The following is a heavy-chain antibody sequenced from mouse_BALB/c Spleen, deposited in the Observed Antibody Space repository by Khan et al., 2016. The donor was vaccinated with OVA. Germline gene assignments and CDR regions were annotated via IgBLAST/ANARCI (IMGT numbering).Heavy chain of an antibody. J-gene: IGHJ3*01. CDR1: GYSFTGYT. V-gene: IGHV1-37*01. D-gene: IGHD2-13*01. CDR3: VRSASYGDYVEAWFAY. CDR2: INPYNGGT. Sequence: VQLKQSGPELVKPGASMKMSCKASGYSFTGYTMNWVKQSHVKNLEWIGLINPYNGGTAYNQKFRGKATLTVDKSSNTAYMELLSLTSDDSAVYYCVRSASYGDYVEAWFAYWGQGTLVTVSA.